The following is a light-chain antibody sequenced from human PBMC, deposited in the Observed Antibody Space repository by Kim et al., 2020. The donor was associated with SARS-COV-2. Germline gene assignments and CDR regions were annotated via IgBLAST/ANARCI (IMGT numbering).Light chain of an antibody. CDR1: SLRSYY. V-gene: IGLV3-19*01. J-gene: IGLJ1*01. CDR2: GKN. CDR3: NSRDSSGNHLRV. Sequence: SALPQDPAVSVVLGQTVRITCQGDSLRSYYASWYQQKPGQAPVLVIYGKNNRPSGIPDRFSGSSSGNTASLTITGAQAEDEADYYCNSRDSSGNHLRVFGTGTNVTVL.